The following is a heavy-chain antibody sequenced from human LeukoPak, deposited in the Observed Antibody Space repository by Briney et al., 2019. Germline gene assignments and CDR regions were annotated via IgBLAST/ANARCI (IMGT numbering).Heavy chain of an antibody. D-gene: IGHD6-19*01. CDR2: INHSGST. J-gene: IGHJ6*02. CDR1: GGSFSGYY. Sequence: SETLSLTCAVYGGSFSGYYWSWIRQPPGKGLEWLGEINHSGSTNYNPSLKSRVTISVDTSKNQFSLKLSSVTAADTAVYYCARARIAVAGIRYYYYGMDVWGQGTTVTASS. CDR3: ARARIAVAGIRYYYYGMDV. V-gene: IGHV4-34*01.